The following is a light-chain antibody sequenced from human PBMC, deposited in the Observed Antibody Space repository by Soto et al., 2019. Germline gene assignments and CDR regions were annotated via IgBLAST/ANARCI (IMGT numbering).Light chain of an antibody. J-gene: IGKJ5*01. Sequence: EMVWTQSPGTLSLSPGERATLSCRASQSVSSSYLAWYQQKPGQAPRLLIYGASSRDTGITDRFSGSGSGTDFTLTISRLEPEDFAVYYCQPYGSSPRPITFGQGTRLEIK. CDR3: QPYGSSPRPIT. CDR1: QSVSSSY. CDR2: GAS. V-gene: IGKV3-20*01.